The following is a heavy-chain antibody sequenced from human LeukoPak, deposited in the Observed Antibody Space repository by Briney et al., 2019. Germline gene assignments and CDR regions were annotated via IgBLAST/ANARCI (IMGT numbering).Heavy chain of an antibody. CDR3: ARARRLLWFGEIFDY. Sequence: ASVKVSCKAPGYTFTGYYMHWVRQAPGQGLEWMGWINPNSGGTNYVQKFQGRVTMTRDTSISTAYMELSRLRSDDTAVYYCARARRLLWFGEIFDYWGQGTLVTVSS. V-gene: IGHV1-2*02. CDR1: GYTFTGYY. D-gene: IGHD3-10*01. J-gene: IGHJ4*02. CDR2: INPNSGGT.